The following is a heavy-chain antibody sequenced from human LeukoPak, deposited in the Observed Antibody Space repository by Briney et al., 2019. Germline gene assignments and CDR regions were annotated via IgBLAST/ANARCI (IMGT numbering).Heavy chain of an antibody. Sequence: GGSLRLSCAASGFTFSDYSMNWVRQAPGKGLEWVSSISSSSSYIFYADSVRGRFGISRDNAKNSLYLQMNSLRAEDTAVYYCAKAFSVLRYFDWLRGDAFDIWGQGTMVTVSS. D-gene: IGHD3-9*01. J-gene: IGHJ3*02. CDR3: AKAFSVLRYFDWLRGDAFDI. CDR1: GFTFSDYS. V-gene: IGHV3-21*01. CDR2: ISSSSSYI.